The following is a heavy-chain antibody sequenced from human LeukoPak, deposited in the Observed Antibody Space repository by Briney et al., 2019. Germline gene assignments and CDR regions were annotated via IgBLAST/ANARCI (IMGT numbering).Heavy chain of an antibody. V-gene: IGHV4-59*08. Sequence: SETLSLTCTVSGGSISSYYWSWLRQPPGKGLEWIGYIYYSGSTNYNPSLKSRVTISVDTSKNQFSLKLSSVTAADTAVYYCARHNLRYFDWPPPLGYWGQGTLVTVSS. J-gene: IGHJ4*02. D-gene: IGHD3-9*01. CDR2: IYYSGST. CDR1: GGSISSYY. CDR3: ARHNLRYFDWPPPLGY.